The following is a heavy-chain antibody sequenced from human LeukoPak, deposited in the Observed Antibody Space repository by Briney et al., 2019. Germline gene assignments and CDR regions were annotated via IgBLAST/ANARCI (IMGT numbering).Heavy chain of an antibody. J-gene: IGHJ6*02. Sequence: KGLEWXXNIKQDGSEKYYVDSVKGRFTISRDNAKNSLYLQMNSLRAEDTAVYYCARDPGVQQWYYYYGMDVWGQGTTVTVSS. CDR2: IKQDGSEK. D-gene: IGHD6-19*01. V-gene: IGHV3-7*01. CDR3: ARDPGVQQWYYYYGMDV.